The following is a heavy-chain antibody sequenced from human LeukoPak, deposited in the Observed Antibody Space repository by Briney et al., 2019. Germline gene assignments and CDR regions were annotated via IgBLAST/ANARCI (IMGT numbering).Heavy chain of an antibody. CDR1: GFTFTSYA. Sequence: GGSLRLSCAASGFTFTSYAMSWVRQAPGKGLEWVSAISGSSGSTYYADSVKGRFSISRDNSKNTLYLQMNSLRAEDTAVYYCAKDPQGLPYYFDYWGQGTLVTVSS. CDR3: AKDPQGLPYYFDY. CDR2: ISGSSGST. D-gene: IGHD6-25*01. J-gene: IGHJ4*02. V-gene: IGHV3-23*01.